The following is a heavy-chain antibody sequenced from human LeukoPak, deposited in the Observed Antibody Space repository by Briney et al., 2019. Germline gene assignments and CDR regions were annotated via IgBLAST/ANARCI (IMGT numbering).Heavy chain of an antibody. CDR1: GGTFSSYA. CDR2: IIPIFGTA. V-gene: IGHV1-69*05. J-gene: IGHJ4*02. CDR3: ARVAEYYERRYIRIPSTPDY. Sequence: GASVKVSCKASGGTFSSYAISWVRQAPGQGLEWMGWIIPIFGTANYAQKFQGRVTITTDESTSTAYMELRSLRSDDTAVYYCARVAEYYERRYIRIPSTPDYWGQGTLVTVSS. D-gene: IGHD3-22*01.